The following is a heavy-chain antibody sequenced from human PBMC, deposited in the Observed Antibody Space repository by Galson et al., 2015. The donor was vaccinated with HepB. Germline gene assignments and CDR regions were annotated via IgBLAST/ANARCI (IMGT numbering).Heavy chain of an antibody. J-gene: IGHJ4*02. V-gene: IGHV1-69*13. CDR3: ARGYCNSTSCYHFDY. CDR1: GGTFSSYA. Sequence: SVKVSCKASGGTFSSYAISWVRQAPGQGLEWMGGIIPLFGTTNYPQKFQGRVTITADESTSTAYIELSSLKSEDTAVYYCARGYCNSTSCYHFDYWGQGTLVTVSS. CDR2: IIPLFGTT. D-gene: IGHD2-2*01.